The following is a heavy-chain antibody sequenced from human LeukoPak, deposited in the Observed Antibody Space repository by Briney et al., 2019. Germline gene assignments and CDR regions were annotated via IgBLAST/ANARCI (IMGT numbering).Heavy chain of an antibody. Sequence: SETLSLTCAVYGGSFSGYYWSWIRQPPGKGLEWIGEINHSGSTNYNPSLKSRVTISVDTSKNQFSLKLSSVTAADTAVYYCARSQYYYDSSGYLGNHFDYWGQGTLVTVSS. J-gene: IGHJ4*02. CDR1: GGSFSGYY. CDR2: INHSGST. D-gene: IGHD3-22*01. CDR3: ARSQYYYDSSGYLGNHFDY. V-gene: IGHV4-34*01.